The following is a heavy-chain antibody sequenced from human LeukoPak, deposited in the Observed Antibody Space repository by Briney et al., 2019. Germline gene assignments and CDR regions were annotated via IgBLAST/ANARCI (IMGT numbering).Heavy chain of an antibody. CDR2: IIPIFGTG. V-gene: IGHV1-69*13. Sequence: SVKVSCKXSGGTFRNYGFTWVRQAPGQGLEWMGGIIPIFGTGKYAQKFQGRVTIIADEFTSTAYMELSSLRSEDTAVYYCASRYCSGGSCFSRDYYYYMDVWGKGTTVTVSS. CDR3: ASRYCSGGSCFSRDYYYYMDV. J-gene: IGHJ6*03. CDR1: GGTFRNYG. D-gene: IGHD2-15*01.